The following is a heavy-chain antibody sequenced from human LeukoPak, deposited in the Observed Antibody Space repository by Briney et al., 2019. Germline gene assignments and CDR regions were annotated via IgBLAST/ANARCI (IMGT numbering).Heavy chain of an antibody. CDR2: INPNSCGT. J-gene: IGHJ6*02. CDR1: VYTFTTYY. CDR3: AREGVVAATLYYYGMDV. V-gene: IGHV1-2*02. Sequence: ASVKVSCKASVYTFTTYYIHWVRQAPGQGLDWMGWINPNSCGTNYAQKFQGRVTMTRDTSISTAYMEVSRLRSDDTAVYYCAREGVVAATLYYYGMDVWGQGTTVSVSS. D-gene: IGHD2-15*01.